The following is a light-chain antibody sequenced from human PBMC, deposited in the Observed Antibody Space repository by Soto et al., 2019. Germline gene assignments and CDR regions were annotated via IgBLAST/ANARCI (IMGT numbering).Light chain of an antibody. CDR3: SSYAGTIRPHV. Sequence: QSALTQPPSASGSPGQSVTISCTGTSSDVGGDNFVSWYQQHPGKAPKLMIYGVSKRPSGVPDRFSGSKSGHTASLTVSGLQAEDEADYYCSSYAGTIRPHVFGTGTKLTVL. J-gene: IGLJ1*01. V-gene: IGLV2-8*01. CDR1: SSDVGGDNF. CDR2: GVS.